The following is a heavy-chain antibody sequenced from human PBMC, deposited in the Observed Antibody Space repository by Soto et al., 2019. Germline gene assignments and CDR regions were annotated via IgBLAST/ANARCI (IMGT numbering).Heavy chain of an antibody. V-gene: IGHV5-51*01. CDR1: GYSFTSYW. D-gene: IGHD1-1*01. J-gene: IGHJ5*02. CDR2: IYPGDSDT. CDR3: ARGRSNDFVSSPPPKFDP. Sequence: PGESLKISCKGSGYSFTSYWIGWVRQMPGKGLEWMGIIYPGDSDTRYSPSFQGQVTISADKSISTAYLQWSSLKASDTAMYYCARGRSNDFVSSPPPKFDPRGQGTLVTVSS.